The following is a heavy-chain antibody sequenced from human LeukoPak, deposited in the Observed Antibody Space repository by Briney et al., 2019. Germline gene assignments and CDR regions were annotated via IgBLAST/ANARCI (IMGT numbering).Heavy chain of an antibody. V-gene: IGHV3-23*01. D-gene: IGHD3-3*01. J-gene: IGHJ1*01. Sequence: GPLRLSCAASGFTFSSYAMSWVGQAPGKGLVWVSSISGSGGSTYYADSVKGRFTISRDSSKNTLYLQMNSLRAEETAVYYCAKVVTGGSSSYDFWIDSYWDEGPLSTVSS. CDR2: ISGSGGST. CDR1: GFTFSSYA. CDR3: AKVVTGGSSSYDFWIDSY.